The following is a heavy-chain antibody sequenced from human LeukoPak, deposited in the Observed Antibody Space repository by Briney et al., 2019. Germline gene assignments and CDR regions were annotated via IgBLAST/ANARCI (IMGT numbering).Heavy chain of an antibody. CDR1: GFTFSSYA. D-gene: IGHD6-13*01. V-gene: IGHV3-30*04. CDR3: ARDLQQQRYYYYYYGMDV. CDR2: ISYDGSNK. Sequence: GGSLRFSCAASGFTFSSYAMHWVRQAPGKGLEWVAVISYDGSNKYYADSVKGRFTISRDNSKNTLYLQMNSLRAEDTAVYYCARDLQQQRYYYYYYGMDVWGQGTTVTVSS. J-gene: IGHJ6*02.